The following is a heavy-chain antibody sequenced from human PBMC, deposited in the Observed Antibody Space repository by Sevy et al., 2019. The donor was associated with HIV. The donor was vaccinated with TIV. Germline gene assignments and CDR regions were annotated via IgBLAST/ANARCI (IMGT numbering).Heavy chain of an antibody. CDR1: GYTFTSYD. V-gene: IGHV1-8*01. J-gene: IGHJ6*02. D-gene: IGHD6-13*01. CDR3: AGGGGGSSSWMALYYYYGMDV. CDR2: MNPNSGNT. Sequence: ASVKVSCKASGYTFTSYDINWVRQATGQGLEWMGWMNPNSGNTGYAQKFQGRVTMTRNTSISPAYMELISLRSEETAVYYCAGGGGGSSSWMALYYYYGMDVWGQGTTVTVSS.